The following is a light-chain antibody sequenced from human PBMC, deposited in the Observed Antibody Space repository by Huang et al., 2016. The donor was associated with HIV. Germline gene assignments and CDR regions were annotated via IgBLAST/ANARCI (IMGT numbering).Light chain of an antibody. CDR3: QQYDSLPIT. CDR1: QDITNNY. V-gene: IGKV1-33*01. Sequence: DIQMTQSPSSLSTSVGDRVTITCQAMQDITNNYLNWYQQKPGKAPKLLIYDASSLETGVPSRFSGSGSGTNFSFTISSLQPEDIATYYCQQYDSLPITFGQGTRLEIK. CDR2: DAS. J-gene: IGKJ5*01.